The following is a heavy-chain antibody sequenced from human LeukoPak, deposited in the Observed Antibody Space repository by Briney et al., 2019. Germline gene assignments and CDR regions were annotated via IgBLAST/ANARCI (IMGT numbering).Heavy chain of an antibody. CDR2: ISYDGSNK. Sequence: SLRLSCAASGFTFSSYAMDWVRQAPGKGLEWVAVISYDGSNKYYADSVKGRFTISRDNSKNTLYLQMNSLRAEDTAVYYCASTSPYWGQGTLVTVSS. J-gene: IGHJ4*02. V-gene: IGHV3-30-3*01. CDR1: GFTFSSYA. CDR3: ASTSPY. D-gene: IGHD3-16*01.